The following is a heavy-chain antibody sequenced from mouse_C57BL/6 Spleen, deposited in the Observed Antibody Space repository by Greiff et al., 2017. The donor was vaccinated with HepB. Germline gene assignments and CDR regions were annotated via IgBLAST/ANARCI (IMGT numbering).Heavy chain of an antibody. D-gene: IGHD1-1*01. CDR1: GYAFSSYW. J-gene: IGHJ2*01. V-gene: IGHV1-80*01. Sequence: QVQLKESGAELVKPGASVKISCKASGYAFSSYWMNWVKQRPGKGLEWIGQIYPGDGDTNYNGKFKGKATLTADKSSSTAYMQLSSLTSEDSAVYFCATLKFITTVVATRDFDYWGQGTTLTVSS. CDR2: IYPGDGDT. CDR3: ATLKFITTVVATRDFDY.